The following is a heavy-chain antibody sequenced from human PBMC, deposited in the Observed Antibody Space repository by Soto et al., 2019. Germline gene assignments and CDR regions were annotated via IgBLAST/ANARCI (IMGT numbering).Heavy chain of an antibody. J-gene: IGHJ4*02. CDR2: IYPGDSDT. V-gene: IGHV5-51*01. Sequence: PGESLKISCKGSGYSFTTYWIGWVRQMPGKGLEWMGIIYPGDSDTRYSPSFRGQVTISADKSISTAYLQWSSLKASDTAMYYCATGGYCSSTSCYNFSDYWGQGTLVTVSS. CDR3: ATGGYCSSTSCYNFSDY. CDR1: GYSFTTYW. D-gene: IGHD2-2*02.